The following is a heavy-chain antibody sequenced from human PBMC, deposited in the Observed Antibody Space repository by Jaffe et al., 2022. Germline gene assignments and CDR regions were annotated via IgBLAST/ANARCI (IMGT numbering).Heavy chain of an antibody. CDR1: GFTFSSYE. V-gene: IGHV3-48*03. CDR3: ARDTVGTLGRAFDI. Sequence: EVQLVESGGGLVQPGGSLRLSCAASGFTFSSYEMNWVRQAPGKGLEWVSYISSSGSTIYYADSVKGRFTISRDNAKNSLYLQMNSLRAEDTAVYYCARDTVGTLGRAFDIWGQGTMVTVSS. J-gene: IGHJ3*02. D-gene: IGHD4-17*01. CDR2: ISSSGSTI.